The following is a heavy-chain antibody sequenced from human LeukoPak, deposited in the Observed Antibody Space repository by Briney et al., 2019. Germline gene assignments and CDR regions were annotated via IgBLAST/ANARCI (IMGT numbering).Heavy chain of an antibody. Sequence: GRSLRLSCAASGFTFSSYGMHWVRQAPGKGLEWVAVISYDGSNKYYADSVKGRFTISRDNSKNTLYLQMNSLRAEDTAVYYCARAGKGYSSGWYYFDYWGQGTLVTVSS. CDR1: GFTFSSYG. D-gene: IGHD6-19*01. V-gene: IGHV3-30*19. CDR2: ISYDGSNK. CDR3: ARAGKGYSSGWYYFDY. J-gene: IGHJ4*02.